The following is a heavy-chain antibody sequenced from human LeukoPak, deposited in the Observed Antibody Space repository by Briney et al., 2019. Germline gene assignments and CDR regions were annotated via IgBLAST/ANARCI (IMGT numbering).Heavy chain of an antibody. CDR1: GGSISSCSYY. D-gene: IGHD1-26*01. J-gene: IGHJ6*03. V-gene: IGHV4-61*01. CDR2: IYYSGST. Sequence: SETLSLTCTVSGGSISSCSYYWSWIRQPPGKGLEWIGYIYYSGSTNYNPSLKSRVTISVDTSKNQFSLKLSSVTAADTAVYYCARDSVGATTSYYYYYMDVWGKGTTVTVSS. CDR3: ARDSVGATTSYYYYYMDV.